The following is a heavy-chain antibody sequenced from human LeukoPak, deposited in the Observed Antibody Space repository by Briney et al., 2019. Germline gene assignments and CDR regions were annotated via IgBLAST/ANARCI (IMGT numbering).Heavy chain of an antibody. V-gene: IGHV3-30*18. CDR1: GFTFNNYG. CDR3: AKGRYDSSGYYAWVFDH. D-gene: IGHD3-22*01. Sequence: GGSLRLSCTASGFTFNNYGMHWVRQAPGKGLEWVAAISYDGKNKYYADSARGRFTISRDNSKNTLHLQMNSLRAEDTAVYYCAKGRYDSSGYYAWVFDHWGQGTLVTVSS. CDR2: ISYDGKNK. J-gene: IGHJ4*02.